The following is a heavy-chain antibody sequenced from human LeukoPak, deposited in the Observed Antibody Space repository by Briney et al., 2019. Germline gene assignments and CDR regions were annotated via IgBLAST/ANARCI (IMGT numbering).Heavy chain of an antibody. Sequence: ASVKVSCKASGYTFTSYGISWVRQAPGQGLEWMGWMNPKSGGTNYAQKFEARVTMNRDTSISTAYMELSRLRFDDTAVYYCAKVAHSSSSVYFDYWGQGTLVTVSS. CDR3: AKVAHSSSSVYFDY. D-gene: IGHD6-6*01. J-gene: IGHJ4*02. V-gene: IGHV1-2*02. CDR1: GYTFTSYG. CDR2: MNPKSGGT.